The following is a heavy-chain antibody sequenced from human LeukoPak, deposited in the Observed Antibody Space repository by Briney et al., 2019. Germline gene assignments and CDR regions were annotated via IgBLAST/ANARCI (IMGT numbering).Heavy chain of an antibody. Sequence: GRSLRLSCAASGFTFSSYGMHWVRQAPGKGLEWVAVISYDGSNKCYADSVKGRFTISRDNSKNTLYLQMNSLRAEDTAVYYCANSYYDILTGYYSEITYWGQGTLVTVSS. V-gene: IGHV3-30*18. CDR3: ANSYYDILTGYYSEITY. J-gene: IGHJ4*02. CDR1: GFTFSSYG. D-gene: IGHD3-9*01. CDR2: ISYDGSNK.